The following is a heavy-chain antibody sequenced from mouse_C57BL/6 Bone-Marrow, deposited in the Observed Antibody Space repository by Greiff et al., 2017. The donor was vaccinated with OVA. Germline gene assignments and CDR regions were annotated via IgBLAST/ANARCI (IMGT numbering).Heavy chain of an antibody. J-gene: IGHJ4*01. CDR3: ASPAYYSP. V-gene: IGHV5-6*01. Sequence: EVQLVESGGDLVKPGGSLKLSCAASGFTFSSYGMSWVRQTPDKRLEWVATISSGGSYTYYPDSVKGRFTISRDNAKNTLYLQMSSLKSEDTAMYYCASPAYYSPWGQGTSVTVSS. CDR1: GFTFSSYG. D-gene: IGHD2-12*01. CDR2: ISSGGSYT.